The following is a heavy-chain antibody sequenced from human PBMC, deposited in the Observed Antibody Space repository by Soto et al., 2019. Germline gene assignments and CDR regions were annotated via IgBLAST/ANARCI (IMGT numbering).Heavy chain of an antibody. CDR3: AKGGEQWLVRSAFDI. V-gene: IGHV3-9*01. Sequence: GGSLRLSCAASGFTFVDYAMHWVRQAPGKGLEWVSGISWNSGSIGYADSVKGRFTISRDNAKNSLYLQMNSLRAEDTALYYCAKGGEQWLVRSAFDIWGQGTMVTVSS. CDR1: GFTFVDYA. CDR2: ISWNSGSI. D-gene: IGHD6-19*01. J-gene: IGHJ3*02.